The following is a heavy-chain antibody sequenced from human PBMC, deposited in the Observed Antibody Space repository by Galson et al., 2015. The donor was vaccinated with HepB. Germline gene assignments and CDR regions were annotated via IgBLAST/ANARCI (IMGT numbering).Heavy chain of an antibody. CDR3: ATSPRNPSWFFDL. J-gene: IGHJ2*01. CDR2: INPSSGGT. V-gene: IGHV1-2*02. Sequence: SVKVSCKASGDRFSGHYIHWVRRAPGKGLEWLGWINPSSGGTIPAQRFQDRVTLTRVTSINTAFMELTKLTSDDTAVYYCATSPRNPSWFFDLWGRGTLVIVSS. CDR1: GDRFSGHY.